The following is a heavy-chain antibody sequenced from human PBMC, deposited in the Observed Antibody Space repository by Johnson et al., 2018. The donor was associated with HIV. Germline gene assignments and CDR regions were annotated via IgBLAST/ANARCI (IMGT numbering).Heavy chain of an antibody. Sequence: QVQLVESGGGVVQPGRSLRLSCAASGFTFSNYAMHWVRQAPGKGLEWVAVISSDGSNKYYAASVKGRFTISRDNSKNTVYLQMSGLRVEDTAVYYCAKGLYYGGSGDYAFDMWGQGTMVTVSS. V-gene: IGHV3-30*18. CDR3: AKGLYYGGSGDYAFDM. CDR1: GFTFSNYA. D-gene: IGHD2-21*01. CDR2: ISSDGSNK. J-gene: IGHJ3*02.